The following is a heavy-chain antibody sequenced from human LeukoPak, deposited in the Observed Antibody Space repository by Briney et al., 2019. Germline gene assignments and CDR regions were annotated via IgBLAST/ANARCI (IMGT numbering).Heavy chain of an antibody. J-gene: IGHJ4*02. D-gene: IGHD4-11*01. V-gene: IGHV3-30*09. CDR3: ARDVGLATVTTGGH. Sequence: PGRSLRLSCAASGFTFSSYTMHWVRQAPGKGLEWAAVISYDGNNKYYADSVKGRFAISRDNSKNTLYLQMNSLRAEDTAVYYCARDVGLATVTTGGHWGQETLVTVSS. CDR2: ISYDGNNK. CDR1: GFTFSSYT.